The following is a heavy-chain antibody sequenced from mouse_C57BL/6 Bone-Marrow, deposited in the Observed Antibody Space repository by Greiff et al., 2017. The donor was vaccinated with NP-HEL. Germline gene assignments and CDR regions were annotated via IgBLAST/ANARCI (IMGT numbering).Heavy chain of an antibody. CDR3: ARPLQLTWFAY. D-gene: IGHD3-2*02. CDR2: IYPRSGNT. CDR1: GYTFTSYG. J-gene: IGHJ3*01. Sequence: QVHVKQSGAELARPGASVKLSCKASGYTFTSYGISWVKQRTGQGLEWIGEIYPRSGNTYYNEKFKGKATLTADKSYSTAYMELRSLTSEDSAVYFCARPLQLTWFAYWGQGTLVTVSA. V-gene: IGHV1-81*01.